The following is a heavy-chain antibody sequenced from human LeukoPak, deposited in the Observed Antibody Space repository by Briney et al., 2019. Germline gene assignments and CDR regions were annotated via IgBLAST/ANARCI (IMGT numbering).Heavy chain of an antibody. J-gene: IGHJ4*02. CDR1: GFTFSNYW. V-gene: IGHV3-74*01. Sequence: GGSLRLSCAASGFTFSNYWMHWVRQAPGEGLVWVSRIKSDGRGTSYADSVKGRFTISRDNAKNTLYLQMNSLRAEDTAVYYCTSPELDYWGQGTLVTVSS. CDR3: TSPELDY. CDR2: IKSDGRGT.